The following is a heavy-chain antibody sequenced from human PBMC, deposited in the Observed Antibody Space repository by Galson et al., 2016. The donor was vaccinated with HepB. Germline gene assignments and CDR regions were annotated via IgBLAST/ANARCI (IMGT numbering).Heavy chain of an antibody. Sequence: SVKVSCKASGYTFTSYYMHWVRQAPGQGLELMGIINPSGGSTSYAQKFQGRVTMTRDTSTSTVYMELSSLRSEDTAVYYCASCSGGSCYSVDYWGQGTLVTASS. CDR3: ASCSGGSCYSVDY. V-gene: IGHV1-46*01. CDR2: INPSGGST. CDR1: GYTFTSYY. J-gene: IGHJ4*02. D-gene: IGHD2-15*01.